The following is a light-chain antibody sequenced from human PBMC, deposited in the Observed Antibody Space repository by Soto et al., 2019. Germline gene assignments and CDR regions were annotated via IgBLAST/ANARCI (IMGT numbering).Light chain of an antibody. Sequence: DIQITHSPSTLSASVGDRVTITFLASQGISSWLAWYQQKPGKAPKLLIYKASSLESGVPSRFSGSGSGTEFTLTISSLQPEDFATYYCQKLHSYPINFGQGTRLEIK. CDR1: QGISSW. V-gene: IGKV1-5*03. CDR3: QKLHSYPIN. J-gene: IGKJ5*01. CDR2: KAS.